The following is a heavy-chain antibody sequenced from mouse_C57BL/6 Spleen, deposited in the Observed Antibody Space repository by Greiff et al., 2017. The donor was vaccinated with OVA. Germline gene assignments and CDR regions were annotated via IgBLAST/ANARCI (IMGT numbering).Heavy chain of an antibody. CDR1: GYTFTSYW. J-gene: IGHJ2*01. Sequence: QVQLQQPGTELVKPGASVKLSCKASGYTFTSYWMHWVKQRPGQGLEWIGNINPSNGGTNYNEKFKSKATLTVDKSSSTAYMQISSLTSEDSAVYYCARSGAQAGGFDYWGQGTTLTVSS. D-gene: IGHD3-2*02. CDR3: ARSGAQAGGFDY. CDR2: INPSNGGT. V-gene: IGHV1-53*01.